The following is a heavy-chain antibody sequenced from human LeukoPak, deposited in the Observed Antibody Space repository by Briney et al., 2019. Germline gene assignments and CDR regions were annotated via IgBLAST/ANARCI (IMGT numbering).Heavy chain of an antibody. V-gene: IGHV3-23*01. CDR1: GFTFSNYA. CDR2: ISGSGAST. D-gene: IGHD4-23*01. Sequence: PGGSLRLSCAASGFTFSNYAMSWVRQAPGKGLEWVSSISGSGASTYYAESVKGRFTISRDNSKNTLYLQMNSLRAEDTAVYYCAKDRGPHDYGGNSFPAFDIWGQGTMVTVSS. CDR3: AKDRGPHDYGGNSFPAFDI. J-gene: IGHJ3*02.